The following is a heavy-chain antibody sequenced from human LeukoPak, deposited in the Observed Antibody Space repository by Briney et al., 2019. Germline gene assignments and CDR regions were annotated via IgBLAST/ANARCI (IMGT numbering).Heavy chain of an antibody. V-gene: IGHV4-30-4*01. Sequence: PSETLSLTCTVSGGSISSGDYYWSWIRQPPGKGLEWIGYIYHSGSTYYNPSLKSRVTISVDTSKNQFSLKLSSVTAADTAVYYCARETGYCSSTSCYGRIVDYWGQGTLVTVSS. CDR1: GGSISSGDYY. J-gene: IGHJ4*02. D-gene: IGHD2-2*01. CDR3: ARETGYCSSTSCYGRIVDY. CDR2: IYHSGST.